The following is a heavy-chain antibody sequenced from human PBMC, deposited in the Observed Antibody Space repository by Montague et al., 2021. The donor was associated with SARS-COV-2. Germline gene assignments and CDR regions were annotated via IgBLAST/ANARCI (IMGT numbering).Heavy chain of an antibody. J-gene: IGHJ6*02. CDR1: GGSISSSSYY. V-gene: IGHV4-39*07. Sequence: SETLSLTCTVSGGSISSSSYYWGWIRQPPGKGLEWIGSIYYSGSTNYNPSLKSRVTISVDTSKNQFSLKLSSVTAADTAVYYCARGSGCSGGSCYSEWDPSYYYGMDVWGQGTTVTVSS. D-gene: IGHD2-15*01. CDR2: IYYSGST. CDR3: ARGSGCSGGSCYSEWDPSYYYGMDV.